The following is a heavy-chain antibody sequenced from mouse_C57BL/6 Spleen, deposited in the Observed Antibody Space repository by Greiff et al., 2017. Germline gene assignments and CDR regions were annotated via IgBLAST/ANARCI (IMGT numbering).Heavy chain of an antibody. V-gene: IGHV5-6*01. CDR1: GFTFSSYG. J-gene: IGHJ2*01. Sequence: EVKLVESGGDLVKPGGSLKLSCAASGFTFSSYGMSWVGQTPDKRLEWVATIRSGGSYTYYPDSVKGRSTISRDNATNTLYLQMSSLKSEDTALYYCARHTYGSSFDYWGNGTTLTVSS. D-gene: IGHD1-1*01. CDR3: ARHTYGSSFDY. CDR2: IRSGGSYT.